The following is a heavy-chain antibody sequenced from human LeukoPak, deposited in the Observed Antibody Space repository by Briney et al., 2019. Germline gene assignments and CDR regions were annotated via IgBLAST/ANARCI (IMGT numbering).Heavy chain of an antibody. J-gene: IGHJ2*01. CDR3: ARSQLLNWCFDL. CDR2: TNPNSGGT. Sequence: ASVKVSCKASGYTFTGYYMHWVRQAPGQGLEWMGWTNPNSGGTNYAQKFQGRVTMTRDTSISTAYMELSRLRSDDTAVYYCARSQLLNWCFDLWGRGTLVTVSS. D-gene: IGHD2-2*01. CDR1: GYTFTGYY. V-gene: IGHV1-2*02.